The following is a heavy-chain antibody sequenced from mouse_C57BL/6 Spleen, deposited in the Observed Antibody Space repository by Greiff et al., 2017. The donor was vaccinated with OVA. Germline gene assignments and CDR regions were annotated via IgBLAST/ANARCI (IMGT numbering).Heavy chain of an antibody. D-gene: IGHD2-3*01. CDR1: GYTFTSYW. Sequence: VQLQQPGAELVMPGASVKLSCKASGYTFTSYWMHWVKQRPGQGLEWIGEIDPSDSYTNYNQKFKGKSTLTVDKSYSTAYMQLSSLTSEDSAVYYCARSIYDGHYPWFAYWGQGTLVTVSA. V-gene: IGHV1-69*01. CDR2: IDPSDSYT. CDR3: ARSIYDGHYPWFAY. J-gene: IGHJ3*01.